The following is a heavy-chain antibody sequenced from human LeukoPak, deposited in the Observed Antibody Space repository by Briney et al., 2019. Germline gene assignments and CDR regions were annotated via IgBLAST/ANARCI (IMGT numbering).Heavy chain of an antibody. V-gene: IGHV1-2*06. Sequence: ASVKVSCKASGYTFSGYHIHWVRQAPGQGLEWMGRINPYSGDTNFAQKFQGRVTMTRDTSITTAYMDLSSLTPDDTAVYFCARDQGSLTRSWYTGYWGQGTQVTVSS. D-gene: IGHD6-13*01. CDR1: GYTFSGYH. CDR3: ARDQGSLTRSWYTGY. J-gene: IGHJ4*02. CDR2: INPYSGDT.